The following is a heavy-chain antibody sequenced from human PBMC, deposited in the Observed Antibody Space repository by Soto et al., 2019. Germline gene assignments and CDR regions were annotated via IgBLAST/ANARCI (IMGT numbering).Heavy chain of an antibody. D-gene: IGHD3-22*01. V-gene: IGHV3-74*01. Sequence: EVQLVESGGGLVQPGESLTLSCAASGFTFSSYWMHWVRQAPGKGLVWVSRIKSDGSGTYYADSVKGRLTISRDNAKNTLCIQMNSLSVEDTAVYFCARGDGDRYDGNGYLGRHWGQGPLVNLS. CDR2: IKSDGSGT. J-gene: IGHJ4*02. CDR1: GFTFSSYW. CDR3: ARGDGDRYDGNGYLGRH.